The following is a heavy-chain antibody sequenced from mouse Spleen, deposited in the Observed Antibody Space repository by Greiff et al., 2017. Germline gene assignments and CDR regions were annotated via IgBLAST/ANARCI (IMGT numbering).Heavy chain of an antibody. Sequence: VQLKESGPGLVKPCQSLSLTCSVSGYPITSGYYWYLIRQFPGNKLEWMDYISYDGSNNYNPSLKNRIPITRDTPTNQFFLKLTPVTTEDRATYYCARFYYGYYAMDYWGQGTSVPGSS. CDR3: ARFYYGYYAMDY. D-gene: IGHD2-1*01. V-gene: IGHV3-6*01. CDR2: ISYDGSN. J-gene: IGHJ4*01. CDR1: GYPITSGYY.